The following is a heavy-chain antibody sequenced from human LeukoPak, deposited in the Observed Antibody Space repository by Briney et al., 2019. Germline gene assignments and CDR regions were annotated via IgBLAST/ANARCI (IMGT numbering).Heavy chain of an antibody. D-gene: IGHD6-13*01. V-gene: IGHV3-7*01. CDR1: GFTFSSYW. Sequence: GGSLRLSCAASGFTFSSYWMSWVRQAPGKGLEWVANINQDGSDKSYVNSLKGRFTISRDNAKNSLYLQMNSLRVEDTAVYYCARISSAAGYNWGQGTLVTVSS. CDR2: INQDGSDK. CDR3: ARISSAAGYN. J-gene: IGHJ4*02.